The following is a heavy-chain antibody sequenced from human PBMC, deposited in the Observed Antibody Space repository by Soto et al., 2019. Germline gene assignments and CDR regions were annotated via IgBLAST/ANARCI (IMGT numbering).Heavy chain of an antibody. J-gene: IGHJ4*02. CDR3: ARDLRDYDFWSGPPHFFDY. Sequence: GGSLRLSCAASGFTFSSYSMHWVRQAPGKGLEWVAVTGYDGSKKYYADSVKGRFTISRDNAKNSLYLQMNSLRAEDTAVYYCARDLRDYDFWSGPPHFFDYWGQGTLVTVSS. V-gene: IGHV3-30-3*01. D-gene: IGHD3-3*01. CDR2: TGYDGSKK. CDR1: GFTFSSYS.